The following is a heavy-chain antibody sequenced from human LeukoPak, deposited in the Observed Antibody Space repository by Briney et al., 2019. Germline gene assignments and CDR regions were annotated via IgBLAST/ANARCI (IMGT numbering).Heavy chain of an antibody. CDR2: ISGGGDST. CDR1: GFTFSSYA. D-gene: IGHD6-6*01. Sequence: GGSLRLSCAASGFTFSSYAMSWVRQAPGKGLEWVSAISGGGDSTYYADSVKGRFTISRDNSKNTLYLQMNSLRAEDTAVYYCAKAGDSSSSPLFLDWGQGTLVTVSS. J-gene: IGHJ4*02. V-gene: IGHV3-23*01. CDR3: AKAGDSSSSPLFLD.